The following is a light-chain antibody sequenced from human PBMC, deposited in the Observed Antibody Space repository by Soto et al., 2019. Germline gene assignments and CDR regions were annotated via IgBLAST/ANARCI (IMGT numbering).Light chain of an antibody. CDR2: GAS. V-gene: IGKV1-39*01. CDR1: ESITNF. CDR3: QQSHSTPLT. J-gene: IGKJ4*01. Sequence: DIQMTQSPSSLSASVGGRVTITCRASESITNFLNWYQQRPGQAPKLLIYGASSLQSGVPSRFSGRGSGTHFTLTITSVQPEDSATYYCQQSHSTPLTFGGGSKVETK.